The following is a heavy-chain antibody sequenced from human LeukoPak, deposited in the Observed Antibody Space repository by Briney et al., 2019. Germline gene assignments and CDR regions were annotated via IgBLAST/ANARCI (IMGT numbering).Heavy chain of an antibody. CDR2: IYHSGST. CDR3: ARPTGSGSYYVDF. Sequence: PSETLSLTCAVSGYSISSGYYWGWIRQPPGKGLEWIGSIYHSGSTYYNPSLKSRVTISVDTSKNQFSLKVTSVTAADTAVYYCARPTGSGSYYVDFWGQGTVVTVSS. CDR1: GYSISSGYY. D-gene: IGHD3-10*01. V-gene: IGHV4-38-2*01. J-gene: IGHJ4*02.